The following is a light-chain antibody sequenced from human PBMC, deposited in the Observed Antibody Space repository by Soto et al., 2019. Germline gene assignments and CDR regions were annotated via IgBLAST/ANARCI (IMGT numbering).Light chain of an antibody. CDR2: KAS. Sequence: DIQMTQSPSTLSASVGDRVTITCRASQSISNWLAWYQQKPGKAPKLLIYKASSLESGVPSRFSGSGSGTEFTLTISSLQPDDFATYYCQQYNTLLGTFGQGTKVEIK. V-gene: IGKV1-5*03. CDR3: QQYNTLLGT. J-gene: IGKJ1*01. CDR1: QSISNW.